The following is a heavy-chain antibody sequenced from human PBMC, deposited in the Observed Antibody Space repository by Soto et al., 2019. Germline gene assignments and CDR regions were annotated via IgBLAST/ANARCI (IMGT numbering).Heavy chain of an antibody. Sequence: GGSLRLSCAASGFTFSSYSMNWVRQAPGKGLEWVSYISSSSSTIYYADSVKGRFTISRDNAKNSLYLQMNSLRDEDTAVYYCARDRPVLRFLEWLTNTPDAFDIWGQGTMVTVSS. D-gene: IGHD3-3*01. V-gene: IGHV3-48*02. CDR3: ARDRPVLRFLEWLTNTPDAFDI. CDR2: ISSSSSTI. CDR1: GFTFSSYS. J-gene: IGHJ3*02.